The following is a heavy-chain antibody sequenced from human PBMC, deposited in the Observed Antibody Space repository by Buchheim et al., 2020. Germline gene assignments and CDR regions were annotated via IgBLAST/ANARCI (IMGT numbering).Heavy chain of an antibody. CDR3: AKDAVPGTFDY. CDR1: GFSFSTHG. CDR2: VFGSGVNT. Sequence: EVHLLESGGGLVQPGGSLRLSCAASGFSFSTHGMTWVRQAPGKGLEWVSTVFGSGVNTYYADSVQGRFTISRENFKNTQYLQMSSLRAEDTAVYYCAKDAVPGTFDYRGQGTL. J-gene: IGHJ4*02. D-gene: IGHD6-19*01. V-gene: IGHV3-23*01.